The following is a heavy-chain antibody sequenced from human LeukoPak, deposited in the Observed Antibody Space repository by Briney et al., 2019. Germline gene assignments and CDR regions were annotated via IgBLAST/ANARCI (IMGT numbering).Heavy chain of an antibody. CDR3: ARDRLGDPGLFDY. CDR1: GFTVSSNY. Sequence: PGGSLRLSCAASGFTVSSNYMSWVRQAPGKGLEWVSSISSSSSYIFYADSVKGRFTISRDNAQNSLYLQMNSLRVEDTAVYYCARDRLGDPGLFDYWGQGTLVTVSS. D-gene: IGHD3-16*01. V-gene: IGHV3-21*01. J-gene: IGHJ4*02. CDR2: ISSSSSYI.